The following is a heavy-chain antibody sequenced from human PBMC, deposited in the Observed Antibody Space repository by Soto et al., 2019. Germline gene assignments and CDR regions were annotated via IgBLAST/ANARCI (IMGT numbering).Heavy chain of an antibody. J-gene: IGHJ4*02. CDR1: GASISSRDYY. CDR2: IDYNGVT. Sequence: SETLSLTCTVSGASISSRDYYWGWIRQTPGKGLEWIGNIDYNGVTYYNPSLKSRVTASKDTSKNQFSLKVASVTAADTAIYYCGRVMIGTSRHTDSDYWGQGTQVTVSS. CDR3: GRVMIGTSRHTDSDY. D-gene: IGHD2-8*01. V-gene: IGHV4-39*01.